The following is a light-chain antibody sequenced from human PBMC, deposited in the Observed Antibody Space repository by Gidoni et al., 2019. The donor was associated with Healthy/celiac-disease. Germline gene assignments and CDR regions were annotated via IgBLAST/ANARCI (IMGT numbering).Light chain of an antibody. CDR1: QSVSSSY. J-gene: IGKJ1*01. CDR2: GAS. V-gene: IGKV3-20*01. CDR3: QQYGSSRGT. Sequence: EIVLTQSPGTLSLSPGERATLSCRASQSVSSSYLAWYQQKPGQAPRLRIYGASSRATGIPDRFSGSGSGTDFTLTISRLEPEDFAVYYCQQYGSSRGTFXXXTKVEIK.